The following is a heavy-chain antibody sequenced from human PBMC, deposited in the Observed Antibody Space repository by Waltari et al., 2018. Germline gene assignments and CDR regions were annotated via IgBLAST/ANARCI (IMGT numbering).Heavy chain of an antibody. J-gene: IGHJ2*01. CDR2: IKSKTDGETS. V-gene: IGHV3-15*01. D-gene: IGHD1-26*01. CDR3: ITDWGIVRKPVGRFFDL. Sequence: EVQLVESGGGLVNPGGSLRLSCAACGFTFGRAWMSWVRQAPGKGLEWVGRIKSKTDGETSDYAAPVQGRFTISRDDSKNTVFLQMNSLKTEDTAVYYCITDWGIVRKPVGRFFDLWGRGTLVTVSS. CDR1: GFTFGRAW.